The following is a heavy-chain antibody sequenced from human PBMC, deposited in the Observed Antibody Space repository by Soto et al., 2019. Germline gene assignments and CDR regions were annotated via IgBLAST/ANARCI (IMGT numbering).Heavy chain of an antibody. D-gene: IGHD6-13*01. CDR1: GYTFTSYY. CDR2: ISPNNGNT. CDR3: ARGHSSSWTNDY. V-gene: IGHV1-18*04. J-gene: IGHJ4*02. Sequence: ASVKVSCKASGYTFTSYYMHWVRQAPGQGLEWMGRISPNNGNTNYAQKLQGRVTMTTDTSTSTAYMELRSLRSDDTAVYYCARGHSSSWTNDYWGQGTLVTVSS.